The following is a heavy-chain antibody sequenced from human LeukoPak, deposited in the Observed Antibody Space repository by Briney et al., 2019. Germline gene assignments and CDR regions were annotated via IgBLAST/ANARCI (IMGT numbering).Heavy chain of an antibody. CDR1: GFTFSSYG. CDR3: ARAEGYYDSSGNDAFDI. V-gene: IGHV3-33*01. D-gene: IGHD3-22*01. CDR2: IWYDGSNK. J-gene: IGHJ3*02. Sequence: GRSLRLSCAASGFTFSSYGMHWVRQAPGKGLEWVAVIWYDGSNKYYADSVKGRFTISRDNSKNTLYLHMNSLRAEDTAVYYCARAEGYYDSSGNDAFDIWGQGTMVTVSS.